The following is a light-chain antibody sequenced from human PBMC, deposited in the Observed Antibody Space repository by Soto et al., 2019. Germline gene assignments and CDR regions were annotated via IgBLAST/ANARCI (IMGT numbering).Light chain of an antibody. V-gene: IGLV1-44*01. CDR3: AAWDDSLNGHVV. CDR1: SSNIGRNT. J-gene: IGLJ2*01. CDR2: SNN. Sequence: QSVLTQPPSASGPPGQRVPISWAGSSSNIGRNTVNWYHQLPGAAPKLLIYSNNQRPSGVPDRFSGSKSGTSASLAISGLQSEDEADYYCAAWDDSLNGHVVFGGGTKLTVL.